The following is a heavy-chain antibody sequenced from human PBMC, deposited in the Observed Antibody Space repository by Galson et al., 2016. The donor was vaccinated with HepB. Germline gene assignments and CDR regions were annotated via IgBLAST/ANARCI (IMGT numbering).Heavy chain of an antibody. V-gene: IGHV1-69*04. Sequence: SVKVSCKASGGTFSSYAFSWVRQAPGQGLEWMGRSIPILGMPSYAQKFQGRVTIIADNSTSTAYRELSSLRSEDTALYYCARDAVAVAGTLRFYHYGMDVWGQGTTVSVSS. CDR1: GGTFSSYA. D-gene: IGHD6-13*01. J-gene: IGHJ6*02. CDR2: SIPILGMP. CDR3: ARDAVAVAGTLRFYHYGMDV.